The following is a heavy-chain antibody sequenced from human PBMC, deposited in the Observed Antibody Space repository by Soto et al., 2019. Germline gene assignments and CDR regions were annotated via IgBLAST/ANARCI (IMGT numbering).Heavy chain of an antibody. V-gene: IGHV2-5*02. D-gene: IGHD3-10*01. J-gene: IGHJ4*02. CDR1: GFSLSTSGVG. CDR3: AHRLPGSTAGCNTGIFDY. Sequence: QITLKESGPTLVKPTQTLTLTCTFSGFSLSTSGVGVGWIRQPPGKALEWLAFIYWDDDKRYSPSLRSRLTIDTDTSKIQVFLTMTNMDPVDTATYCYAHRLPGSTAGCNTGIFDYWGQGTLVTVSS. CDR2: IYWDDDK.